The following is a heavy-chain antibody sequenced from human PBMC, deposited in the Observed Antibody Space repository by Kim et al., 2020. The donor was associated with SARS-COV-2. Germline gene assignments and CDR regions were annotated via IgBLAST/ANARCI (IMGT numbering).Heavy chain of an antibody. J-gene: IGHJ4*02. Sequence: GGSLRLFCAASGFTFSSYAMHWVRQAPGKGLEWVAVISYDGSNKYYADSVKGRFTISRDNSKNTLYLQMNSLRAEDTAVYYCARRAWGDYWGQGTLVTVSS. CDR3: ARRAWGDY. CDR2: ISYDGSNK. D-gene: IGHD3-16*01. CDR1: GFTFSSYA. V-gene: IGHV3-30*04.